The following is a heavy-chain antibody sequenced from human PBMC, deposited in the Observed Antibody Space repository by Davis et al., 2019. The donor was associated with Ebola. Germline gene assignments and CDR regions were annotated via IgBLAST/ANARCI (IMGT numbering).Heavy chain of an antibody. CDR1: GFSFGTYG. Sequence: PGGSLRLSCAAFGFSFGTYGMHWVRQAPGKGLEWVGYMSYGGSHTSSIDSVKGRFTTSRDNAKNSLDLQVNTLRAEDTAVYFCAKHGTPTAIGGQGTLVTVSS. V-gene: IGHV3-30*18. D-gene: IGHD2-2*01. CDR2: MSYGGSHT. J-gene: IGHJ4*02. CDR3: AKHGTPTAI.